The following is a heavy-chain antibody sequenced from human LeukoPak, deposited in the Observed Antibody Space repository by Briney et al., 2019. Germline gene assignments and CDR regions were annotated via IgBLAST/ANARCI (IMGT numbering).Heavy chain of an antibody. J-gene: IGHJ4*02. CDR3: SRESGPYSPFGH. Sequence: SGTLSLTCGVPGGSITTTNYWSWVRQSPGRGLEWIGEISLSGYTGFNPSLRGRVTMSLDESENHLSLTLTSVTAADTAIYYCSRESGPYSPFGHWGQGILVTV. V-gene: IGHV4-4*02. CDR2: ISLSGYT. D-gene: IGHD1-26*01. CDR1: GGSITTTNY.